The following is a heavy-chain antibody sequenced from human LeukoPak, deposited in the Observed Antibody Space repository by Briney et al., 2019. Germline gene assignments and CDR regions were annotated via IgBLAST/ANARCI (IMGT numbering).Heavy chain of an antibody. Sequence: PSQTLSLTCTVSGGSISSGSYYWSWIRQHPGKGLEWIGYIYYSGSTYYNPSLQSRVTISLDTSKNQFSLKLSSVTAADTAVYYCARFRSREVVSFDYWGQGTLVTVSS. CDR2: IYYSGST. CDR3: ARFRSREVVSFDY. V-gene: IGHV4-31*03. J-gene: IGHJ4*02. D-gene: IGHD4-23*01. CDR1: GGSISSGSYY.